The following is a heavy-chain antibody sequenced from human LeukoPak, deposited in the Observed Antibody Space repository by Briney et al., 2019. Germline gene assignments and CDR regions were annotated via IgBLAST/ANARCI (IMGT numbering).Heavy chain of an antibody. J-gene: IGHJ5*02. CDR1: GGSVSSGSYY. CDR2: IYYSGST. Sequence: SETLSLTCTVSGGSVSSGSYYWSWIRQPPGKGLEWIGYIYYSGSTNYNPSLESRVTISVDTSKNQFSLKLSSVTAADTAVYYCAKCSTWFDPWGQGTLVTVSS. V-gene: IGHV4-61*01. CDR3: AKCSTWFDP. D-gene: IGHD2-2*01.